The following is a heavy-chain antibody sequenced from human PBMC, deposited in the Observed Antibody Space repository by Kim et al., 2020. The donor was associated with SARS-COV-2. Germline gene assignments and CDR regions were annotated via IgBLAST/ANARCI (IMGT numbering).Heavy chain of an antibody. CDR3: ARDMPPPAATWYYYYYGMDV. CDR2: ISSSSSYT. Sequence: GGSLRLSCAASGFTFSDYYMSWIRQAPGKGLEWVSYISSSSSYTNYADSVKGRFTISRDNAKNSLYLQMNSLRAEDTAVYYCARDMPPPAATWYYYYYGMDVWGHGTPVTVSS. D-gene: IGHD2-2*01. J-gene: IGHJ6*02. CDR1: GFTFSDYY. V-gene: IGHV3-11*05.